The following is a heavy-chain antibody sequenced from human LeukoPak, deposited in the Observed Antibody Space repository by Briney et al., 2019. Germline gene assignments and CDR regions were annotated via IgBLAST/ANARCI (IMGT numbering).Heavy chain of an antibody. J-gene: IGHJ5*02. Sequence: GGSLRLSCAASGFTFSSYWMSWVRQAPGKGLEWVANIKQDGSEKYNVDSVKGRFTISRDNAKNSLYLQMNSLRAEDTAVYYCACGSGYRWFDPWGQGTLVTVSS. CDR2: IKQDGSEK. CDR3: ACGSGYRWFDP. D-gene: IGHD3-22*01. CDR1: GFTFSSYW. V-gene: IGHV3-7*01.